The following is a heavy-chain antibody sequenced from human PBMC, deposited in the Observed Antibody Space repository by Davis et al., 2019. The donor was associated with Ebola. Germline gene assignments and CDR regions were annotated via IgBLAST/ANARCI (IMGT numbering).Heavy chain of an antibody. Sequence: MPSETLSLTCTVSGGFISGSSYYWAWIRQPPGKGLEWIGEINHSGSTNYNPSLKSRVTITVDTSQNQFSLKLSSVTAADTAVYYCARLASPWGQGTLVTVSS. CDR3: ARLASP. CDR1: GGFISGSSYY. CDR2: INHSGST. V-gene: IGHV4-39*01. J-gene: IGHJ5*02.